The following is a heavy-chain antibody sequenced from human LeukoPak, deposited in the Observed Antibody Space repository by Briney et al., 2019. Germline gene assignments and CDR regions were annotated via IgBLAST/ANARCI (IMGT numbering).Heavy chain of an antibody. J-gene: IGHJ5*02. V-gene: IGHV4-30-4*01. CDR3: AIENSSGWLDNWFDP. Sequence: PSETLSLTCTVSGGSISSGDYYWSWIRQPPGKGLEWIGYIYYSGSTYYNPSLKSRVTISVDTSKNQFSLKLSSVTAADTAVYYCAIENSSGWLDNWFDPWGQGTLVTVSS. CDR1: GGSISSGDYY. CDR2: IYYSGST. D-gene: IGHD6-19*01.